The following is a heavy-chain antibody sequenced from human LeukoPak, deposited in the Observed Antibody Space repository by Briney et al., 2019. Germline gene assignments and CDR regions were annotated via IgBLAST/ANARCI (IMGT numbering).Heavy chain of an antibody. V-gene: IGHV4-30-2*01. CDR1: GGSISSGGYS. D-gene: IGHD3-3*01. Sequence: PSQTLSLTCAVSGGSISSGGYSWSWIRQPPGKGLEWIGYIYHSGSTYYNPSLKSRVTISVDRSKNQFSLKLSSVTAADTAVYYCARHWYYDFWSGYSGWFDPWGQGTLVTVSS. CDR2: IYHSGST. J-gene: IGHJ5*02. CDR3: ARHWYYDFWSGYSGWFDP.